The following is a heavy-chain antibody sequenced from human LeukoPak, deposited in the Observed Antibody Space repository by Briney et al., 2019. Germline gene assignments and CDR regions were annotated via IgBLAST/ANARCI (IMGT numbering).Heavy chain of an antibody. J-gene: IGHJ4*02. CDR2: INHRGST. CDR1: GGSFSGYY. D-gene: IGHD2-2*01. Sequence: KPSETLSLTCAVYGGSFSGYYWSWIRQPPGKGLEWIGEINHRGSTNYNPSLKSRVTISVDTSKNQFSLKLSSVTAADTAVYYCARGAVGYCSSTSCYRPQYFDYWGQGTLVTVSS. CDR3: ARGAVGYCSSTSCYRPQYFDY. V-gene: IGHV4-34*01.